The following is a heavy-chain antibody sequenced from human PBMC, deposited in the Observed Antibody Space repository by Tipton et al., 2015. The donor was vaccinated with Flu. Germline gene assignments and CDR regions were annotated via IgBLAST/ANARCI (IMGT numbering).Heavy chain of an antibody. CDR1: GGSFSGYS. D-gene: IGHD4/OR15-4a*01. Sequence: LRLSCAVYGGSFSGYSWSWIRQPPGKGLEWIGEIIHSGSTNYNPSLKSRVTISVDTSKNQFSLTLNSGTAADTAVYYCARGRDANNSYFQHWGQGTLVTVSS. V-gene: IGHV4-34*01. J-gene: IGHJ1*01. CDR2: IIHSGST. CDR3: ARGRDANNSYFQH.